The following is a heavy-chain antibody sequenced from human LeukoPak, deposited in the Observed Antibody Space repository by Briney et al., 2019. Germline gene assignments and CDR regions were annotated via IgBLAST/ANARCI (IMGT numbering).Heavy chain of an antibody. D-gene: IGHD6-19*01. CDR1: GFTFSSYW. Sequence: PGGSLRLSCAASGFTFSSYWMRWVRQAPGKGLVWVSRISSDGTSTSYADSVKGRFTISRDNAENTLYLQMNSLRAEDTAVYYCASRVQSGWSFDYWGQGNLVTAPS. CDR2: ISSDGTST. V-gene: IGHV3-74*01. CDR3: ASRVQSGWSFDY. J-gene: IGHJ4*02.